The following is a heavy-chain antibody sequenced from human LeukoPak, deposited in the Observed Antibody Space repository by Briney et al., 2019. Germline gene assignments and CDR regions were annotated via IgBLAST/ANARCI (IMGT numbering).Heavy chain of an antibody. V-gene: IGHV1-46*01. CDR3: ARHDLGGNSPFDY. D-gene: IGHD4-23*01. Sequence: ASVKVSCKTFGYTFTNYYMHWVRQAPGQGLEWMGIINPSGSSTTYAQKFQGRVTMTRDTSTSTGFMELSSLRSEDTAVYYCARHDLGGNSPFDYWGQGTLVTVSS. J-gene: IGHJ4*02. CDR2: INPSGSST. CDR1: GYTFTNYY.